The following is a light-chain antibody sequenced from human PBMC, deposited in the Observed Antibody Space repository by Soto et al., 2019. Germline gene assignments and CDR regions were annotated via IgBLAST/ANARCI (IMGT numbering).Light chain of an antibody. CDR2: GAS. CDR3: QQYNNWYT. V-gene: IGKV3-15*01. Sequence: EIVMTRSPATLSVSPGERATLSCRASQSVSSNLAWYQQKPGQAPRLLIYGASTRATGIPARFSGSGSGTEFTLTISSLQSEDFAVYYCQQYNNWYTFGQGTKVDIK. J-gene: IGKJ2*01. CDR1: QSVSSN.